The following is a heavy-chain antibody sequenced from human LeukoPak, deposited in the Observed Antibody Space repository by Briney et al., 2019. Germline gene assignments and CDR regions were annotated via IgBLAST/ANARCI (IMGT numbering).Heavy chain of an antibody. CDR1: GFTFSGYW. J-gene: IGHJ4*02. CDR3: EGDGVQNPPFEY. CDR2: INGDGSYT. V-gene: IGHV3-74*01. D-gene: IGHD3-16*01. Sequence: GGSLRLSCATSGFTFSGYWMHWVRQAPGKGLVWLSLINGDGSYTIYADSVKGRFTISRDNAKNTLYLQMDSLRAEDTAVYYYEGDGVQNPPFEYWGQGTLVTVSS.